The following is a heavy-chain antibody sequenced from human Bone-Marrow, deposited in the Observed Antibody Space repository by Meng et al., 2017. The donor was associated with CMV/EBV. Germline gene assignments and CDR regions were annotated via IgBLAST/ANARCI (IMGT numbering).Heavy chain of an antibody. J-gene: IGHJ6*02. CDR1: GYTFTSYY. CDR2: INPSGGRT. V-gene: IGHV1-46*01. CDR3: ARGGGYCSSTSCYRSAAYYYYGMDV. D-gene: IGHD2-2*02. Sequence: ASVKVSCKASGYTFTSYYMHWVRQAPGQGLEWMGIINPSGGRTSYAQKFQGRVTMTRDTSTSTVYMELSSLRSEDTAVYYCARGGGYCSSTSCYRSAAYYYYGMDVWGQGTTVTVSS.